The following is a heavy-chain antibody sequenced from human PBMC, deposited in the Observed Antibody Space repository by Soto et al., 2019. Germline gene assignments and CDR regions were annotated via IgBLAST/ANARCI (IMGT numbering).Heavy chain of an antibody. CDR3: ARLYSSGWYVIFDY. V-gene: IGHV4-39*01. D-gene: IGHD6-19*01. Sequence: SETLSLTCTVSGGSISSSSYYWGWIRQPPGKGLEWIGSIYYSGSTYYNPSLKSRVTISVDTSKNQFSLKLSSVTAADTAVYYCARLYSSGWYVIFDYWGQGTLVTVSS. J-gene: IGHJ4*02. CDR1: GGSISSSSYY. CDR2: IYYSGST.